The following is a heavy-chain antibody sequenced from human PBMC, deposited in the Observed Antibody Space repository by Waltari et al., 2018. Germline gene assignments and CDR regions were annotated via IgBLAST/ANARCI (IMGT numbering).Heavy chain of an antibody. CDR3: SLSLNS. J-gene: IGHJ4*02. V-gene: IGHV3-7*01. CDR1: AYPFSNSW. Sequence: DVQLVESGGGLVQPVGSLRLSCASSAYPFSNSWMDWVRQAPGKGMEWVANINPEVSESHYVDAVQGRFTVSRDNTQNLLYLQMNTLRVDETAVYYCSLSLNSWGQGTLVTVSP. CDR2: INPEVSES.